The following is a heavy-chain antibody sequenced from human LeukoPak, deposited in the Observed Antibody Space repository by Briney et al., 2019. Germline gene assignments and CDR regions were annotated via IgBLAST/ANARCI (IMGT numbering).Heavy chain of an antibody. CDR3: ARGGDYYDSRPYYYMDV. CDR1: GGTFSSYA. J-gene: IGHJ6*03. CDR2: IIPIFGTA. D-gene: IGHD3-22*01. V-gene: IGHV1-69*05. Sequence: SVKVSCKASGGTFSSYAISWVRQAPGQALEWMGGIIPIFGTANYAQKFQGRVTITTDESTSTAYMELSSLRSEDTAVYYCARGGDYYDSRPYYYMDVWGKGTTVTVSS.